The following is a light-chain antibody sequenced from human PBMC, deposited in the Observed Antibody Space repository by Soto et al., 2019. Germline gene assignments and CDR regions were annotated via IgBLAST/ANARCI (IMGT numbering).Light chain of an antibody. V-gene: IGLV2-14*01. CDR1: SSDVGGYNY. CDR2: DVS. J-gene: IGLJ2*01. Sequence: QSVLTQPASVSGSPGQSITISCTGTSSDVGGYNYVSWYQQHPGKAPKLMIYDVSNRPSGVSNHFSGSKSGNTASLTISGLQAEDEADYYCSSYTSSSTPVFGGGTKLTVL. CDR3: SSYTSSSTPV.